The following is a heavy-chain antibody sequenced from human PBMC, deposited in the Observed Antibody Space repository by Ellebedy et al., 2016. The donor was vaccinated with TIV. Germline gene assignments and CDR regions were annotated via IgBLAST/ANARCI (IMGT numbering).Heavy chain of an antibody. CDR2: IMSSGSTI. V-gene: IGHV3-48*03. Sequence: GESLKISXVASGFTFNYAWMNWVRQAPGKGLEWISYIMSSGSTIYYADSVKGRFTISRDNAKGSLYLQMNSLRAEDTAVYYCAKGTGGGNYRNHAFDIWGRGTMVTVSS. D-gene: IGHD1-14*01. J-gene: IGHJ3*02. CDR3: AKGTGGGNYRNHAFDI. CDR1: GFTFNYAW.